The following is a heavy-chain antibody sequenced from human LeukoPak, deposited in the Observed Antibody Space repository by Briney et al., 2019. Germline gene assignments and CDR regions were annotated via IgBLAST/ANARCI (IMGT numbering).Heavy chain of an antibody. J-gene: IGHJ4*02. CDR2: IYYSGST. CDR3: ARAPIVVVAAAIHYFDY. D-gene: IGHD2-2*01. Sequence: SETLSLTCTVSGGSISSYYWSWIRQPPGKGLEWIGYIYYSGSTNYNPSPKSRVAISVDTSKNQFSLKLGSVTAADTAVYYCARAPIVVVAAAIHYFDYWGQGTLVTVSS. V-gene: IGHV4-59*01. CDR1: GGSISSYY.